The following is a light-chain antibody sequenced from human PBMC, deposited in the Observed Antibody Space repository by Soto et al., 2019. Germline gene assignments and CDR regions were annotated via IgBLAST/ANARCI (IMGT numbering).Light chain of an antibody. V-gene: IGKV1-5*03. Sequence: DIQMTQSPSTLSGSVGDRVTITCRASQTISSWLAWYQQKPGKAPKLLIYKASTLKSGVPPRFSGSGSGTEFTLTISSLQPDDFATYYCQHYNSYSEAVGQGTKVDIK. CDR2: KAS. CDR3: QHYNSYSEA. CDR1: QTISSW. J-gene: IGKJ1*01.